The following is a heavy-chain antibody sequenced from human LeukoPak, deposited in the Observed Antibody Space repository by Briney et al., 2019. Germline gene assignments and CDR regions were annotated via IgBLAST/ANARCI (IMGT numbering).Heavy chain of an antibody. CDR1: GYSFTTYW. CDR2: IFPGGSDT. CDR3: AIYARSGVYPPRRLDY. J-gene: IGHJ4*02. V-gene: IGHV5-51*01. D-gene: IGHD3-16*01. Sequence: GESLKISCKGSGYSFTTYWIAWVRQLPGKGREWTGIIFPGGSDTRYSPSFQGQVTISADKSISTAYLQWSSLKASDTAMYYCAIYARSGVYPPRRLDYWGQGTLVAVSS.